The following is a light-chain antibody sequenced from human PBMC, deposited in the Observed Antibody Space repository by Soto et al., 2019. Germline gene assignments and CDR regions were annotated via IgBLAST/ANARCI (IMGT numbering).Light chain of an antibody. CDR2: NNN. CDR3: AAWDDNLNGPV. J-gene: IGLJ3*02. Sequence: QSVLTQPPSASGTPGQRVTISCSGTSSNIGSNTVNWYQQFPGRAPKLLIYSNNNNRPSGDPARFFGFKSGTSASLAISGLQSEDESVYYCAAWDDNLNGPVFGGGTKLNVL. CDR1: SSNIGSNT. V-gene: IGLV1-44*01.